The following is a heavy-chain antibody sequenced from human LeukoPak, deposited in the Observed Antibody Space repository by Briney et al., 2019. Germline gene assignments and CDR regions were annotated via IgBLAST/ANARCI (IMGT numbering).Heavy chain of an antibody. CDR2: IYYSGST. CDR3: AREVDYLVRGTFDI. Sequence: LQTLSLTCTVSGGSISSGGYYWSWIRQHPGRGLEWIGYIYYSGSTYYNPSLKSRVTISVDTSKNQFSLKLSSVTAADTAVYYCAREVDYLVRGTFDIWGQGTMVTVSS. CDR1: GGSISSGGYY. D-gene: IGHD3-16*01. J-gene: IGHJ3*02. V-gene: IGHV4-31*03.